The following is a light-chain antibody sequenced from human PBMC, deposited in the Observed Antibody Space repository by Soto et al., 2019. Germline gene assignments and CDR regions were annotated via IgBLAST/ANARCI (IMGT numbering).Light chain of an antibody. Sequence: DIQLTQSPSSLSASVGDRVTITCQASQDINNYLNWYQQKRGKAPKLLIFDASSVETGVPSRFSGSGSGTHFTFTISSLEPEDIATYHCQQYEDLPLTFDGGTRVELK. CDR3: QQYEDLPLT. J-gene: IGKJ4*01. CDR2: DAS. V-gene: IGKV1-33*01. CDR1: QDINNY.